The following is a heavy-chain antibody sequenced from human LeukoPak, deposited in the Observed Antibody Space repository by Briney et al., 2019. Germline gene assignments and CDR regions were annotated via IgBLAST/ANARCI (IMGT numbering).Heavy chain of an antibody. Sequence: GASVKVSCKESGYTFTSYCMHWVRQAPGQGLEWMGIINPSGGSTSYAQKFQGRVTMTRDTSTSTVYMELSSLRSEDTAVYYCARMYAASEGLRDFYFDYWGQGTLVTVSS. CDR3: ARMYAASEGLRDFYFDY. V-gene: IGHV1-46*01. J-gene: IGHJ4*02. D-gene: IGHD2-8*01. CDR1: GYTFTSYC. CDR2: INPSGGST.